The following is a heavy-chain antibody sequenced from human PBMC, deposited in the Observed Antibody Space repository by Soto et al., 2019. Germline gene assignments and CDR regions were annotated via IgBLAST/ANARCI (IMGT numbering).Heavy chain of an antibody. CDR3: AREEQLAEGRTGYYYGMDV. Sequence: PGGSLRLSCAASGFTFSSYWMHWVRQAPGKGLVWVSRINSDGSSTSYADSVKGRFTISRDNAKNTLYLQMNSLRAEDTAVYYCAREEQLAEGRTGYYYGMDVWGQGTTVTVSS. D-gene: IGHD6-6*01. CDR2: INSDGSST. V-gene: IGHV3-74*01. J-gene: IGHJ6*02. CDR1: GFTFSSYW.